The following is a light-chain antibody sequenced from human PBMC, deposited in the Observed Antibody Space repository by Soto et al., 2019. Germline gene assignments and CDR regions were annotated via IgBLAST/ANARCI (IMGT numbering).Light chain of an antibody. CDR2: KAS. CDR3: QQYNSLWT. Sequence: DIQMTQSPSTLSASVGDRVTITCRASQSISSWLAWYQQKPGKAAKLLIYKASSLESGVPSRFSGRGSVTEFTLTISSLQPDDFAPYYGQQYNSLWTFGQGTKVEIK. J-gene: IGKJ1*01. CDR1: QSISSW. V-gene: IGKV1-5*03.